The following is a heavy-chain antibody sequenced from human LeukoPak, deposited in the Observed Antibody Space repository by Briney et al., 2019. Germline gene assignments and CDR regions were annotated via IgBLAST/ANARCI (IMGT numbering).Heavy chain of an antibody. CDR2: MNPNSGNT. CDR3: AREKAVAGTGLSDY. V-gene: IGHV1-8*03. Sequence: ASVKVSCKASGYTFTNYDINWVRQATGQGLEWMAWMNPNSGNTGYAQKFQGRVTVTRDTSISTAYMELSSLRSEDTAVYYCAREKAVAGTGLSDYWGQGTLVTVSS. D-gene: IGHD6-19*01. CDR1: GYTFTNYD. J-gene: IGHJ4*02.